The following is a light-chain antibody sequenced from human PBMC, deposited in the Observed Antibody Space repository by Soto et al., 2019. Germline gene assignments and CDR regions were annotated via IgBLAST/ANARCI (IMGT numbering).Light chain of an antibody. CDR3: QQSYSSPPT. CDR2: AAS. V-gene: IGKV1-39*01. CDR1: QSTSNH. J-gene: IGKJ1*01. Sequence: DIQMTQSPSSLSASVEDRVIITCRASQSTSNHLNWYQQKPGKAPTLLIFAASSLQSGVPSRFSGSRSGPDFTLTISSLQPEDFATYYCQQSYSSPPTFGQGTKVEIK.